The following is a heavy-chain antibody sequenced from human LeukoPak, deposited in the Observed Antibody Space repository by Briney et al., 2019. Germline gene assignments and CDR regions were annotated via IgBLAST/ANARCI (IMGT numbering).Heavy chain of an antibody. J-gene: IGHJ5*02. V-gene: IGHV4-34*01. D-gene: IGHD6-19*01. CDR1: GGSFSGYY. CDR2: INHSGST. Sequence: SETLSLTCAVYGGSFSGYYWSWIRQPPGKGLEWIGEINHSGSTNYNPSLKSRVTISVDTSKNQFSLKLSSVTAADTAVYYCARQWLRQNWFDPWGQGTLVTVSS. CDR3: ARQWLRQNWFDP.